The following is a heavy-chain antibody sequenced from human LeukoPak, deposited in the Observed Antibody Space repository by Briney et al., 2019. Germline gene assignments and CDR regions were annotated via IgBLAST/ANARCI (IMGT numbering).Heavy chain of an antibody. Sequence: ASVKVSCKASGYTFTDYYMHWVRRAPGQGLEWMGWINPNSGGTNYAQKFQGRVTMTRDTSISTAYMELSRLRSDDTAVYYCARERRAVAGPDFDYWGQGTLVTVSS. CDR3: ARERRAVAGPDFDY. CDR1: GYTFTDYY. V-gene: IGHV1-2*02. CDR2: INPNSGGT. D-gene: IGHD6-19*01. J-gene: IGHJ4*02.